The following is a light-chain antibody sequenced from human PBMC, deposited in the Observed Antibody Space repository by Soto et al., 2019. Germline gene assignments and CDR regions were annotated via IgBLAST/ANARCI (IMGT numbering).Light chain of an antibody. CDR2: KAS. CDR3: QQYNSYSPYT. CDR1: QSISTY. J-gene: IGKJ2*01. Sequence: DIQMTQSPSTLSASVGDRVTITCRASQSISTYLAWYQQKPGSAPKLLIYKASNLQSGVPSRFSGSGSGTEFTLTISSLQPDDFATYYCQQYNSYSPYTFGQGTNLEIK. V-gene: IGKV1-5*03.